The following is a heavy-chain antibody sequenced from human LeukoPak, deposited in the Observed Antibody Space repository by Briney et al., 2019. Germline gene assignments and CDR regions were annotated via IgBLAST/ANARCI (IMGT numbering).Heavy chain of an antibody. CDR2: ISAYNGNT. Sequence: ASVKVSCKASGYTFTSYGISWVRQAPGQGLEWMGWISAYNGNTNYAQKLQGRVTMTTDTSTSTAYMELRSLRSDDTAVYYCARDGYCSGGSCYGSRFDPWGQGTLVTVSS. D-gene: IGHD2-15*01. V-gene: IGHV1-18*01. CDR3: ARDGYCSGGSCYGSRFDP. CDR1: GYTFTSYG. J-gene: IGHJ5*02.